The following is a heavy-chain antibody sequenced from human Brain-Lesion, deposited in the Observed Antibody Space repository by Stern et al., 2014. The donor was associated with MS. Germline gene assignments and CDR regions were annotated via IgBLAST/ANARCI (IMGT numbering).Heavy chain of an antibody. J-gene: IGHJ5*02. CDR2: IIPMTGEA. Sequence: QVQLVESGAEVRKPGSSVKVSCKASGGLFRSDAISWVRQAPGQGLEWLGGIIPMTGEAHYAQKFLDRVTITADESTTTTYMDLNSLTSEDTALYYGARHWGTDLWGQGTLLTVSS. CDR1: GGLFRSDA. CDR3: ARHWGTDL. V-gene: IGHV1-69*01. D-gene: IGHD7-27*01.